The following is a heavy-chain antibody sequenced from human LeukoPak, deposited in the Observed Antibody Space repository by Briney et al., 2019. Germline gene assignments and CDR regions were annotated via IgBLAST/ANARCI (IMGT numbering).Heavy chain of an antibody. D-gene: IGHD3-3*01. J-gene: IGHJ4*02. Sequence: PSETLSLTCTVYGESFSGYYWSWIRQPPGKGLEWIGSIYYSGSTYYNPSLKSRVTISVDTSKNQFSLKLSSVTAADTAVYYCARGFSRADYWGQGTLVTVSS. CDR1: GESFSGYY. CDR3: ARGFSRADY. V-gene: IGHV4-34*01. CDR2: IYYSGST.